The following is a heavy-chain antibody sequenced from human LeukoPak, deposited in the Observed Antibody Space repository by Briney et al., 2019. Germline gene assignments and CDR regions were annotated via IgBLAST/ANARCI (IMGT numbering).Heavy chain of an antibody. Sequence: GGSLSLSCAASGFTFSITWMHWVRQFPGQGLVWVARITSDGTTTSYAESVEGRFTISRDNAKNTLYLQMNSLRAEDTAVYYCARDWYHVIDQWGQGTLVTVSS. D-gene: IGHD2-2*01. CDR1: GFTFSITW. CDR2: ITSDGTTT. CDR3: ARDWYHVIDQ. V-gene: IGHV3-74*03. J-gene: IGHJ4*02.